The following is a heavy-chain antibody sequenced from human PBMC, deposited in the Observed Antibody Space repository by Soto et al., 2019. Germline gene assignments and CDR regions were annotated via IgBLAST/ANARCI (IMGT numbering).Heavy chain of an antibody. CDR3: ARSPYSVSYLAYSDY. CDR2: ISYDGSNK. Sequence: QVQLVESGGGVVQPGRCLRFSCAASGVTFNSYGMHWVRQAPGKGLEWVAVISYDGSNKYYADSVKGRFTISRDNSKNTLYLQMNSLRAEDTAVYYCARSPYSVSYLAYSDYWGQGTLVTVSS. J-gene: IGHJ4*02. CDR1: GVTFNSYG. V-gene: IGHV3-30*03. D-gene: IGHD1-26*01.